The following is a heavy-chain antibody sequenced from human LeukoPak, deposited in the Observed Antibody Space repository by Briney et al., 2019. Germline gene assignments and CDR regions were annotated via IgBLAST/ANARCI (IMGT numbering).Heavy chain of an antibody. D-gene: IGHD2-15*01. Sequence: GGSLSLSCAASEFTFSSHPMGWVRRAPGKGLEWVSSICSSSGCTYYADPVRGRFAISRDDSKNTLYLQMNSLRAEDTAVYYCARISLPPSDNFDSWGQGTLVTVSS. CDR1: EFTFSSHP. J-gene: IGHJ4*02. V-gene: IGHV3-23*01. CDR3: ARISLPPSDNFDS. CDR2: ICSSSGCT.